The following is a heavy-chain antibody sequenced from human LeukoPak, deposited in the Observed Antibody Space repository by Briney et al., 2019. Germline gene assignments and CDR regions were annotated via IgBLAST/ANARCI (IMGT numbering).Heavy chain of an antibody. J-gene: IGHJ6*03. D-gene: IGHD3-10*01. CDR2: INPSGGST. Sequence: ASVKVSCKASGYTFTSYYMHWVRQAPGQGLEWMGIINPSGGSTSYAQKFQGRVTMTRNTSISTAYMELSSLRSEDTAVYYCASWNYGSGSYSGYMDVWGKGTTVTVSS. V-gene: IGHV1-46*01. CDR3: ASWNYGSGSYSGYMDV. CDR1: GYTFTSYY.